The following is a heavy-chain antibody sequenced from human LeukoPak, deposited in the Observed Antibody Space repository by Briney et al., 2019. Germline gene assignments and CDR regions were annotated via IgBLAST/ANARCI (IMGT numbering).Heavy chain of an antibody. J-gene: IGHJ4*02. CDR1: GGSISSGDYY. V-gene: IGHV4-39*07. D-gene: IGHD6-13*01. CDR3: ARLGPSSSWYARDY. Sequence: SETLSLTCTVSGGSISSGDYYWSWIRQPPGKGLEWIGEINHSGSTNYNPSLKSRVTIAVDTSKNQFSLTLSSVTAADTAVYYCARLGPSSSWYARDYWGQGTLVTVSS. CDR2: INHSGST.